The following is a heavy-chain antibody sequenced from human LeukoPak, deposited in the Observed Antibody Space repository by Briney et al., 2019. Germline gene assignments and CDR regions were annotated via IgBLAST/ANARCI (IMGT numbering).Heavy chain of an antibody. D-gene: IGHD4-17*01. Sequence: SETLSLTCTVSGGSISSSSYYWGWIRQPPGKGLEWIGSIYYSGSTNYNPSLKSRVTISVDTSKNQFSLKLSSVTAADTAVYYCARVQYGDYPARQDYYYYYYMDVWGKGTTVTVSS. CDR3: ARVQYGDYPARQDYYYYYYMDV. V-gene: IGHV4-39*07. CDR2: IYYSGST. CDR1: GGSISSSSYY. J-gene: IGHJ6*03.